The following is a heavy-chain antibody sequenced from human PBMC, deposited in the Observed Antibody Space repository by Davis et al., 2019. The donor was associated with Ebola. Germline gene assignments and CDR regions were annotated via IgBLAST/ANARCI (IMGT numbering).Heavy chain of an antibody. CDR1: GCSISSYY. Sequence: SETLSLTCTVSGCSISSYYWSWIRQPAGKGLEWIGRFYPRGGTNYNPSLRGRVTMSVDTSKSQFHLKLSSVTAADTAVYYCARDGGVGGDFDYWGQGTLVTVSS. V-gene: IGHV4-4*07. D-gene: IGHD3-16*01. CDR2: FYPRGGT. CDR3: ARDGGVGGDFDY. J-gene: IGHJ4*02.